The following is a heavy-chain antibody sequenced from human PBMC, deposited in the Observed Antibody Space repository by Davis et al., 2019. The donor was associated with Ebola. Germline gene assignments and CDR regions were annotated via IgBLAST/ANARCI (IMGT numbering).Heavy chain of an antibody. D-gene: IGHD2-2*02. CDR3: AAGYRLDY. Sequence: GESLKISCAASGFTFSIYWMSWVRQAPGKGLEWVANIKQDGSEKYYMDSVKGRFTISRDNAKNSLYLQVNSLRADDTAVYYCAAGYRLDYWGQGTLVTVSS. J-gene: IGHJ4*02. CDR2: IKQDGSEK. V-gene: IGHV3-7*03. CDR1: GFTFSIYW.